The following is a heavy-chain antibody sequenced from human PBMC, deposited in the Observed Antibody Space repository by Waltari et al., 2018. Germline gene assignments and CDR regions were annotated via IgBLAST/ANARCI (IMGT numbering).Heavy chain of an antibody. CDR2: INSDESST. CDR3: ASQNGGNSWWLDP. Sequence: EVQLVESGGGLVQPGGSLRLSCGASEFAFRGYWMHWVRQAPGKGLVWVSRINSDESSTSYADSVKGRFTISRDNAKNTLYLQMNSLRAEDTAVYYCASQNGGNSWWLDPWGQGTLVTVSS. D-gene: IGHD2-21*02. CDR1: EFAFRGYW. V-gene: IGHV3-74*01. J-gene: IGHJ5*02.